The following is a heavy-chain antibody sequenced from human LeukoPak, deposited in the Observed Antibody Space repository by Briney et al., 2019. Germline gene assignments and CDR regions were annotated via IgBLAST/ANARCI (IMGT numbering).Heavy chain of an antibody. Sequence: GGSLRLSCAASGFTFRTYAMHWVRQTPGKGLEYVSAISSNGGSTYYANSVKGRFTISRDNSKNTVYLQMGNLRPEGMAVYYCVTLGADYWGQGTLVTVSS. J-gene: IGHJ4*02. CDR1: GFTFRTYA. CDR3: VTLGADY. V-gene: IGHV3-64*01. CDR2: ISSNGGST. D-gene: IGHD3-16*01.